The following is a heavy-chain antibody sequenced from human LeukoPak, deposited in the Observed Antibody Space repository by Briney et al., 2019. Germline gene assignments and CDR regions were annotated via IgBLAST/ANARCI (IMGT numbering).Heavy chain of an antibody. CDR2: IRYDGSNQ. Sequence: PGGSLRLSCAASGFTFSNYGMHWVRQAPGKGLEWVAFIRYDGSNQYYADSVKGRFTISRDNSKNVLYLQMYSMRAEDTAMYYCANTYYYDSSGARALGYWGQGTLVTVSS. D-gene: IGHD3-22*01. CDR3: ANTYYYDSSGARALGY. V-gene: IGHV3-30*02. CDR1: GFTFSNYG. J-gene: IGHJ4*02.